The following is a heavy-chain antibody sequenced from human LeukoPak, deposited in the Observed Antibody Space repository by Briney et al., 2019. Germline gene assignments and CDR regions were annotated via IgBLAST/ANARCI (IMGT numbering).Heavy chain of an antibody. CDR3: AKDLIPYCGSSTSCYGDAFDI. J-gene: IGHJ3*02. CDR2: ISGSGGST. Sequence: PGGSLRLSCAASGFTFSSYAMSWVRQAPGKGLEWVSAISGSGGSTYYADSVKGRFTISRDNSKNTLYLQLNSLRAEDTAVYYCAKDLIPYCGSSTSCYGDAFDIWGQGTMVTVSS. D-gene: IGHD2-2*01. CDR1: GFTFSSYA. V-gene: IGHV3-23*01.